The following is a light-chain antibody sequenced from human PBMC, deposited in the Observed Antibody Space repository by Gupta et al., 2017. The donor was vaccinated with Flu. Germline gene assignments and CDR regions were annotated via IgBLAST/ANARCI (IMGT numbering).Light chain of an antibody. Sequence: ATLSLSPGERATLSCRASQNIQNYLAWYKQKPGQAPKLLMYDVSNRATGVPARFSGSGSGTDFSLTISSREPDDFAFYYCQQRKNWPSTTFGQGTRLEIK. CDR3: QQRKNWPSTT. J-gene: IGKJ5*01. CDR2: DVS. V-gene: IGKV3-11*01. CDR1: QNIQNY.